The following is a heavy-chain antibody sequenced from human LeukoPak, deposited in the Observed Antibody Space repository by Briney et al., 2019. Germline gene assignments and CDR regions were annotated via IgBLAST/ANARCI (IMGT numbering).Heavy chain of an antibody. Sequence: GSSVKVSCKASGGTFSSYAISWVRQAPGQGLEWMGGIIPIFGTANYAQKFQGRVTITADKSTSTAYMELSSLRSEDTAVYYCASGLDSSGYYGLWDYYYYYMDVWGKGTTVTVSS. CDR2: IIPIFGTA. V-gene: IGHV1-69*06. CDR3: ASGLDSSGYYGLWDYYYYYMDV. CDR1: GGTFSSYA. D-gene: IGHD3-22*01. J-gene: IGHJ6*03.